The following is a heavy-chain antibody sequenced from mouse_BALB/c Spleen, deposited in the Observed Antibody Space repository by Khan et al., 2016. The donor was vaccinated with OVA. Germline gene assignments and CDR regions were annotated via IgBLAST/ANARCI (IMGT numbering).Heavy chain of an antibody. J-gene: IGHJ2*01. CDR1: GYAFTSYY. CDR2: IDPFNGGI. CDR3: TRYGTDY. D-gene: IGHD2-1*01. Sequence: VQLQQPGPELMKPGASVKISCKAFGYAFTSYYIHWTKQSHGKSLEWIGCIDPFNGGISYNQKFKGKATLTVDQSSSTAYMHLSSLTSEDSAVYYCTRYGTDYWGQGTTLTVSS. V-gene: IGHV1S135*01.